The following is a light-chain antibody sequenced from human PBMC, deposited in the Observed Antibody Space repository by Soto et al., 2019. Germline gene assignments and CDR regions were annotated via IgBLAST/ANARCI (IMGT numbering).Light chain of an antibody. V-gene: IGKV3-20*01. CDR2: GAS. CDR1: QSVSSSY. CDR3: QQYGSSPLYT. Sequence: EIVLTQSPGTLSLSPGERATLSCRASQSVSSSYLAWYQQKPGQAPRLLIYGASSRATGIPDRFSGSGSGRDFTLTISRLEPEDFAVYYCQQYGSSPLYTFGQGTKLGIK. J-gene: IGKJ2*01.